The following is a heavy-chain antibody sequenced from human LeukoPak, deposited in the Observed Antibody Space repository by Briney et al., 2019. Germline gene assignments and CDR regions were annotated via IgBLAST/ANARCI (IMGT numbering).Heavy chain of an antibody. J-gene: IGHJ5*02. Sequence: SSVKVSCKASGGTFSSYTISWVRQAPGQGLEWMGRIIPILGIANYAQKFQGRVTITADKSTSTAYMELSSLRSEDTAMYYCARDTGYSSSWTPLDPWGQGTLVTDSS. CDR1: GGTFSSYT. CDR2: IIPILGIA. CDR3: ARDTGYSSSWTPLDP. D-gene: IGHD6-13*01. V-gene: IGHV1-69*04.